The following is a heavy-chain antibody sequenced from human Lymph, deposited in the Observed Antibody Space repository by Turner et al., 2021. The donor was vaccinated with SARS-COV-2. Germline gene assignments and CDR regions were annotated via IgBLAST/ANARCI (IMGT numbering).Heavy chain of an antibody. CDR2: IYSGGTT. D-gene: IGHD6-13*01. CDR1: GIIVRRNY. CDR3: ARDLGTYGMDV. Sequence: EVQLVETGGGLIQPGGSLRLSCAASGIIVRRNYMNWVRQAPGKGLEWVSVIYSGGTTYYADSVKGRFTISRDNSKYTLYLQMNSLRVEDTAVYYCARDLGTYGMDVWGQGTTVTVSS. J-gene: IGHJ6*02. V-gene: IGHV3-53*02.